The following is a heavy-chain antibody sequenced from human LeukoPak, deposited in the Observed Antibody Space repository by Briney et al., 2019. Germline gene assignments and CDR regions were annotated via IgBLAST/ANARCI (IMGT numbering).Heavy chain of an antibody. Sequence: SETLSLTCTVSGASIRSGSYYWSWIRQPAGKGLEWIGRIYPSGSTNYNPSLKSRGTISIDMSRNQFSLTLRSLTAADTAVYYCARGFYDSWGYYEGYFEHWGQGSLVIVSS. V-gene: IGHV4-61*02. CDR3: ARGFYDSWGYYEGYFEH. CDR2: IYPSGST. J-gene: IGHJ1*01. D-gene: IGHD3-3*01. CDR1: GASIRSGSYY.